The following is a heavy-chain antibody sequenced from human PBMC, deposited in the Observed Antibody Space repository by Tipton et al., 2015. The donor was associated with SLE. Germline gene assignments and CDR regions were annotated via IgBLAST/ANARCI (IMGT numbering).Heavy chain of an antibody. CDR1: GGTFSSYA. D-gene: IGHD3-3*01. V-gene: IGHV1-69*09. J-gene: IGHJ3*02. CDR2: ILPILGIA. CDR3: ARDPDFGGAFDI. Sequence: QLVQSGAEVKKPGSSVKVSCKASGGTFSSYAISWVRQAPGQGLEWMGGILPILGIANYAQKFQGRVTITADKSTSTAYMELSSLRSEDTAVYYCARDPDFGGAFDIWGQGTMVTVSS.